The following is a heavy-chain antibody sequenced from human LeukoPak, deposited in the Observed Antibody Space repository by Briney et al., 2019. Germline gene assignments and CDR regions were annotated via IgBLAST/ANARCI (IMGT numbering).Heavy chain of an antibody. V-gene: IGHV1-18*04. J-gene: IGHJ4*02. Sequence: GASVKVSCKASGYTFTSYGISWVRQAPGQGLEWMGWISAYNGSTNYAQKLQGRVTMTTDTSTSTAYMELRSLRSDDTAVYYCARDNLRGVIGDPFDYWGQGTLVTVSS. D-gene: IGHD3-16*02. CDR2: ISAYNGST. CDR1: GYTFTSYG. CDR3: ARDNLRGVIGDPFDY.